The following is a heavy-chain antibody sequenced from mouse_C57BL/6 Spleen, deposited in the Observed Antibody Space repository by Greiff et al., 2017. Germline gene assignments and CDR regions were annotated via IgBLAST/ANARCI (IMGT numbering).Heavy chain of an antibody. CDR2: INPYNGGT. CDR3: ARSGSGKGYFDY. D-gene: IGHD4-1*01. Sequence: VQLQQSGPVLVKPGASVKMSCKASGYTFTDYYMNWVKQSHGKSLEWIGVINPYNGGTSYNQKFKGKATLTVDKSSSTAYMGLNSLTSEDSAVYYCARSGSGKGYFDYWGQGTTLTVSS. V-gene: IGHV1-19*01. CDR1: GYTFTDYY. J-gene: IGHJ2*01.